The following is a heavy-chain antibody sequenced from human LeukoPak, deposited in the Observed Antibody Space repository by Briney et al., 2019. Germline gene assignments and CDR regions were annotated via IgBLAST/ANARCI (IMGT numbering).Heavy chain of an antibody. CDR1: GGSLSSYY. D-gene: IGHD3-22*01. J-gene: IGHJ4*02. V-gene: IGHV4-59*01. CDR2: IYYSGST. CDR3: VTYYYDSSGYYDY. Sequence: PSETLSLTCTVSGGSLSSYYWSWIRQPPGKGPEWIGYIYYSGSTNYNPSLKSRVTISVDTSKNQFSLKLSSVTAADTAVYYCVTYYYDSSGYYDYWGQGTLVTVSS.